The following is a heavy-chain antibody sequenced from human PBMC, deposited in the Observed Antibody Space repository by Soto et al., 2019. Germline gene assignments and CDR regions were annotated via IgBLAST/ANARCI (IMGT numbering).Heavy chain of an antibody. D-gene: IGHD3-10*01. V-gene: IGHV1-24*01. Sequence: ASVKVSCKVSGYTFTDLSVHWVRQAPGKGLEWMGGFDPEEDETIYAQKFKGRVAMTEDTSTDTAYMELSSLRSEDTAMYYCATGAGFGKWGHTSPFSYGLVVWG. CDR3: ATGAGFGKWGHTSPFSYGLVV. CDR1: GYTFTDLS. CDR2: FDPEEDET. J-gene: IGHJ6*02.